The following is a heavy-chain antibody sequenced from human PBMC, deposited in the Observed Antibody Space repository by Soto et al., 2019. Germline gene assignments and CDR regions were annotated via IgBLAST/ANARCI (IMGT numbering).Heavy chain of an antibody. V-gene: IGHV2-5*02. CDR3: ARLFYYDSSGYLRPVDY. D-gene: IGHD3-22*01. Sequence: QITLKESGPTLVKPTETLTLTCTFSGFSLRSSGVGVCWIRQSHGKALEWLTLIFWDNDKRYSPSLKSRLTITMDISKNQVVLTIAKMDPVDTSTSYCARLFYYDSSGYLRPVDYWGPITLVTVSS. CDR2: IFWDNDK. CDR1: GFSLRSSGVG. J-gene: IGHJ4*02.